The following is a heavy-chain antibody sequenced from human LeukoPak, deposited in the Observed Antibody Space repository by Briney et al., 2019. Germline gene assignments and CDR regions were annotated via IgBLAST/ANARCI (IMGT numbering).Heavy chain of an antibody. Sequence: SETLSLTCAVFGGSFSNYYLHWIRQPPGKGLEWIGEIDHSGNTKYNPSLKNRLTISVDTSKNQFSLNLSSETATAVYYCVIFIIGTTTTDYWGQGTLVTVSS. V-gene: IGHV4-34*01. J-gene: IGHJ4*02. D-gene: IGHD1-26*01. CDR2: IDHSGNT. CDR1: GGSFSNYY. CDR3: VIFIIGTTTTDY.